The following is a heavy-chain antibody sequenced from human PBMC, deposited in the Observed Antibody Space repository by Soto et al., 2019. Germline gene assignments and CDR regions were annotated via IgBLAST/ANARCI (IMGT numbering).Heavy chain of an antibody. D-gene: IGHD1-7*01. CDR3: AIRTQSNDY. CDR1: GYSFTNYW. V-gene: IGHV5-10-1*01. CDR2: IDPSDSYI. J-gene: IGHJ4*02. Sequence: GESLKISCKGSGYSFTNYWISWVRQMPGKGLEWMGRIDPSDSYINYSPSLQGHVTISADKSSSTAYVQWRSLKASDTAMYYCAIRTQSNDYWGQGTLVPVSS.